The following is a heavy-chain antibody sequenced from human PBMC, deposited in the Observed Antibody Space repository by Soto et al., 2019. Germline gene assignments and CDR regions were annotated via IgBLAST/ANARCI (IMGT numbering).Heavy chain of an antibody. V-gene: IGHV1-69*02. Sequence: QVQLVQSGAEVKKPGSSVKVSCKASGGTISSNTISWVRQAPGQGVEWMGRIIPILGIANYAQKFQGRVTITADKSTSTAYMELSSLRSEDTAVYYCARAGTILYDSSGYYPIDAFDVWGQGTMVTVSS. J-gene: IGHJ3*01. CDR2: IIPILGIA. CDR3: ARAGTILYDSSGYYPIDAFDV. D-gene: IGHD3-22*01. CDR1: GGTISSNT.